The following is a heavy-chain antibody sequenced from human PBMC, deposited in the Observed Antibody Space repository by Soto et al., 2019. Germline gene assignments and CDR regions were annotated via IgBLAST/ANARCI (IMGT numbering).Heavy chain of an antibody. J-gene: IGHJ4*01. V-gene: IGHV3-23*01. CDR1: GFTLSNFA. D-gene: IGHD2-21*02. Sequence: QLGGSLRLSCAASGFTLSNFAMRWVRQAPGKGLEWVSVVSGAGITTKYAASVKGRFIVSRDNSKNTLSLQLASLRVEDTGIYYCVKGRLRGLDNRNFDYWGHRTLVTVFS. CDR2: VSGAGITT. CDR3: VKGRLRGLDNRNFDY.